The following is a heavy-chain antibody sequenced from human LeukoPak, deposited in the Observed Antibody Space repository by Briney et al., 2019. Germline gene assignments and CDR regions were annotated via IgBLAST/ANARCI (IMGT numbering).Heavy chain of an antibody. V-gene: IGHV3-30*04. CDR1: GFTFSSYA. J-gene: IGHJ3*02. Sequence: GGPLRLSCAASGFTFSSYAMHWVRQAPGKGLEWVAVISYDGSNKYYADSVKGRFTISRDNSKNTLYLQMNSLRAEDTAVYYCARGVRYYYDSRNAFDIWGRGTMVTVSS. CDR2: ISYDGSNK. CDR3: ARGVRYYYDSRNAFDI. D-gene: IGHD3-22*01.